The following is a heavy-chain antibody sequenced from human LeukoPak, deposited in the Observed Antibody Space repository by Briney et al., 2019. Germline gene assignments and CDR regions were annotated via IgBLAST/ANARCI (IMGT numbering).Heavy chain of an antibody. V-gene: IGHV1-18*04. CDR3: ARYLGWAAAGNAPFDY. Sequence: ASVNDSCKASGYTYTSYGINWVRPAPAQGLEWMGWISDYNGNTNYAQKLQGRVTMTTDTSTSTAYMELRSLRSDDTAVYYCARYLGWAAAGNAPFDYWGQGTLVTVSS. CDR1: GYTYTSYG. CDR2: ISDYNGNT. J-gene: IGHJ4*02. D-gene: IGHD6-13*01.